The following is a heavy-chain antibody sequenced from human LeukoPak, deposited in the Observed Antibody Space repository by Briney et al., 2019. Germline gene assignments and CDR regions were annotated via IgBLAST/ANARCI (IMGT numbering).Heavy chain of an antibody. CDR3: ATGDCSGGVCSSDDAFDT. CDR1: GYTIDELS. J-gene: IGHJ3*02. CDR2: SDPEDKET. D-gene: IGHD2-8*02. Sequence: ASVKVSCKVSGYTIDELSIHWVRQAPGGGLEWMGGSDPEDKETIYAPKFQGRVTMTVDTSTDTMYMDLISLTSQDTAMYFCATGDCSGGVCSSDDAFDTWGQGTMLIVSS. V-gene: IGHV1-24*01.